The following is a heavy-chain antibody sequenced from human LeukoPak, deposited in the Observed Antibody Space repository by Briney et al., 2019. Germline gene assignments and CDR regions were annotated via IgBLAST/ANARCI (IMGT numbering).Heavy chain of an antibody. Sequence: PSETLSLTCTVSGVSISSSNSYWGWIRQPPGKGLEWIGVIYYSGNTYYTPSLKSRVTMSIDTSKNQFSLRLSSVTAADTALYYCARGLPKHDYGDYGGTWFDPWGQGTLVTVSS. D-gene: IGHD4-17*01. V-gene: IGHV4-39*07. CDR3: ARGLPKHDYGDYGGTWFDP. J-gene: IGHJ5*02. CDR1: GVSISSSNSY. CDR2: IYYSGNT.